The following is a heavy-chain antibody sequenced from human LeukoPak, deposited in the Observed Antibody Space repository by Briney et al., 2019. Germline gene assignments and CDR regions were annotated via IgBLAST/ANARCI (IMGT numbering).Heavy chain of an antibody. D-gene: IGHD3-10*01. CDR1: GGTFSSYA. Sequence: SVKVSCKASGGTFSSYAISWVRQAPGQGLEWMGGIIPIFGTANYAQKFQGRVTITADESTSAAYMELSSLRSEDTAVYYCARSLLWFGEFSYYYGMDVWGQGTTVTVSS. V-gene: IGHV1-69*13. J-gene: IGHJ6*01. CDR3: ARSLLWFGEFSYYYGMDV. CDR2: IIPIFGTA.